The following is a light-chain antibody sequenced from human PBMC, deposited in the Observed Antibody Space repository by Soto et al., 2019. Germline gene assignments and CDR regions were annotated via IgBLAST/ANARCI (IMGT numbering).Light chain of an antibody. Sequence: SYELTQPPSVSVAPGQTARIACGGNNIRSKSVRWYQQKPGQAPVLVVCDDSVRPSGIPERFSGSNSENTATLTISRVEAGDETDYFCQVWDSSSDHYVFGAGTKVTVL. J-gene: IGLJ1*01. CDR1: NIRSKS. V-gene: IGLV3-21*02. CDR2: DDS. CDR3: QVWDSSSDHYV.